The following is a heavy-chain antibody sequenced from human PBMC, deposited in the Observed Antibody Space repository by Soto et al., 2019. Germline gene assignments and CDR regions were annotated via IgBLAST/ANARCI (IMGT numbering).Heavy chain of an antibody. V-gene: IGHV3-9*01. CDR3: ANGGQRLGEGGEY. D-gene: IGHD6-25*01. CDR2: ISWNSGSI. Sequence: EVQLVESGGGLVQPGRSLRLSCAASGFTFDDYAMHWVRQAPGKGLELVSGISWNSGSIGYADSVKGRFTISRDNTKNSLYLQMNSLRAEDTALYYCANGGQRLGEGGEYWGQGTLVTVSS. CDR1: GFTFDDYA. J-gene: IGHJ4*02.